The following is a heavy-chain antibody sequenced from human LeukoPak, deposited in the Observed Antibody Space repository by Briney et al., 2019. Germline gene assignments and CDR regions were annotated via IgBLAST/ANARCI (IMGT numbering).Heavy chain of an antibody. Sequence: GGSLRLSCAASGXTFSSYGMHWVRQAXXXXLEWVAVIWYDGSNKYYADSVKGRFTISRDNSKNTLYLQMNSLRAEDTAVYYCARHAEGTAGTYDYWGQGTLVTVSS. CDR3: ARHAEGTAGTYDY. CDR2: IWYDGSNK. V-gene: IGHV3-33*01. CDR1: GXTFSSYG. J-gene: IGHJ4*02. D-gene: IGHD6-13*01.